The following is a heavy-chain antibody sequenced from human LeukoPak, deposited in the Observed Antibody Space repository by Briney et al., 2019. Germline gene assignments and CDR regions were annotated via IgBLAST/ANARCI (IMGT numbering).Heavy chain of an antibody. J-gene: IGHJ3*01. CDR1: GFTFSSYA. CDR3: AKGLKGFDV. CDR2: ISNSDDST. Sequence: GGSLRLSCAASGFTFSSYAMSWVRQAPGKGLEWVSTISNSDDSTYYADSVKGRFTISRDNSENTLFLRMNSLRAEDTAVYYCAKGLKGFDVWGQGTTVTVSS. V-gene: IGHV3-23*01.